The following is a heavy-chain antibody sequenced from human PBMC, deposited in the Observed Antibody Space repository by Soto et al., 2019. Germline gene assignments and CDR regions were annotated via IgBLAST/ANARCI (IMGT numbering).Heavy chain of an antibody. CDR2: INAGNGKT. V-gene: IGHV1-3*01. Sequence: ASVKVSCKASGYTFTSYTIHWVRQAPGQRPEWMGWINAGNGKTKYSPRIQDRVNITRDTSASTVYMDLRSLRSDDTAVYYCAREGEMPYYYYGLDVWGQGTTVTVSS. J-gene: IGHJ6*02. CDR3: AREGEMPYYYYGLDV. CDR1: GYTFTSYT. D-gene: IGHD3-16*01.